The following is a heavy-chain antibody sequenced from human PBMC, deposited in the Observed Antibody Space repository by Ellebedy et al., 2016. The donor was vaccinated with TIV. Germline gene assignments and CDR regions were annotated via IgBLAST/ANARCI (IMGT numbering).Heavy chain of an antibody. J-gene: IGHJ6*02. D-gene: IGHD5-24*01. Sequence: GSLRLXXAVYGGSFSGYYWSWIRQPPGKGLEWIGEINHSGSTNYHPSLKSRVTISVDASKNQFSLKLSSVTAADTAVYYCATNWYYYGMDVWGQGTTVTVSS. CDR1: GGSFSGYY. CDR2: INHSGST. CDR3: ATNWYYYGMDV. V-gene: IGHV4-34*01.